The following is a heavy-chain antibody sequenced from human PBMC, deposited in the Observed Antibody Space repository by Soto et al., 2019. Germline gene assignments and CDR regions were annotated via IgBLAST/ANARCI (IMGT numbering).Heavy chain of an antibody. CDR1: GFTFNGAW. D-gene: IGHD3-16*01. Sequence: EVQLVESGGGLVEPGGSLRLSCAASGFTFNGAWMNWVRQAPGKGLEWVGRVKSKIDGGTIDYAAPVKGRFTISRDDSRNTVSLQMNSLRTEDSAMYYCSADLPDWGAYAFDYWGQGTRVTVSS. CDR2: VKSKIDGGTI. CDR3: SADLPDWGAYAFDY. V-gene: IGHV3-15*07. J-gene: IGHJ4*02.